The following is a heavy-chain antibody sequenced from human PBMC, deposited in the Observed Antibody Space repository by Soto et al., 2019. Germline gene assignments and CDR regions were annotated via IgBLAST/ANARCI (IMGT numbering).Heavy chain of an antibody. Sequence: PSETLSLTCTVSGGSISSDDYYWSWIRQAPGRGLEWIGYIHSSGSIYYNPSLKSRATMSIDTAGNQFSLKLSSVTAADTAVYYCARARTAPGGLNHGGAFDIWGQGTMVTVSS. CDR1: GGSISSDDYY. J-gene: IGHJ3*02. CDR3: ARARTAPGGLNHGGAFDI. D-gene: IGHD3-16*01. CDR2: IHSSGSI. V-gene: IGHV4-30-4*01.